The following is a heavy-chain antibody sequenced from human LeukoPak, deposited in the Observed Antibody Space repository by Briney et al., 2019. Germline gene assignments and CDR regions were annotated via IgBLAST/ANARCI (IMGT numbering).Heavy chain of an antibody. J-gene: IGHJ4*02. CDR3: ARGTMVRGVGVD. Sequence: SETLSLTCTVSGGSISSTSYNWGWIRQPPGKGLEWIGSIYYSGSTYYNPSLKSRVTISVDTSKNQFSLKLSSVTAADTAVYYCARGTMVRGVGVDWGQGTLVTVSS. D-gene: IGHD3-10*01. CDR1: GGSISSTSYN. CDR2: IYYSGST. V-gene: IGHV4-39*01.